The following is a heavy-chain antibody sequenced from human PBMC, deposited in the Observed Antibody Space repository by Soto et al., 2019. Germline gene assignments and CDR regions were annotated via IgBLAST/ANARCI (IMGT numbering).Heavy chain of an antibody. CDR2: INHVGGT. V-gene: IGHV4-34*01. CDR1: GGFLSESY. J-gene: IGHJ5*02. CDR3: VRIRYQLNQSVLWLEP. Sequence: PSETLSLTCAVYGGFLSESYWTWIRQPPGKGLEWIGEINHVGGTNYNPSLKSRVTMSVDTSQNQFSLRLISVTAADTAMYFCVRIRYQLNQSVLWLEPWAQGTPVTVS. D-gene: IGHD3-16*01.